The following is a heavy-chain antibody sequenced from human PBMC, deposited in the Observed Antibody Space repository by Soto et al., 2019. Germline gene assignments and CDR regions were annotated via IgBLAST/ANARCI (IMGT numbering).Heavy chain of an antibody. CDR3: TRHAIIPKLQYGMDV. D-gene: IGHD1-1*01. V-gene: IGHV4-59*01. Sequence: PSETLSLTCTVSGGSISGYYWSWIRQPPGKGLEWIGYIFYRGNTLYNPSLQSRVTISVDTSKNQFFLGLTSVTAADTAVYYCTRHAIIPKLQYGMDVWGQGASVTVSS. CDR2: IFYRGNT. J-gene: IGHJ6*02. CDR1: GGSISGYY.